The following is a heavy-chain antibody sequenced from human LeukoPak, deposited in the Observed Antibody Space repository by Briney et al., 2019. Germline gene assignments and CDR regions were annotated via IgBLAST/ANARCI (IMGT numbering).Heavy chain of an antibody. CDR1: GFAFSDYG. J-gene: IGHJ4*02. CDR2: ISYDGSNK. D-gene: IGHD6-19*01. V-gene: IGHV3-30*18. CDR3: AKSTGYSGGWFDY. Sequence: GGSLRLSCAASGFAFSDYGMHWVRQAPGKGLEWVAVISYDGSNKYYADSVKGRFTISRDNSKNTGYLQMNSLRGDDTAVYYCAKSTGYSGGWFDYWGQGTLVTVSS.